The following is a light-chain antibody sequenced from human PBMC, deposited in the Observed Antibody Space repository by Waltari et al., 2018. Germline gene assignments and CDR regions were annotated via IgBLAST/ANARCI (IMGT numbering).Light chain of an antibody. CDR3: QQYGSTSEYT. CDR2: WAS. V-gene: IGKV4-1*01. Sequence: IVMTQSPDSLAVSLGERATITCKYSESLFHADNNKNFLAWFQQRPGLSPRLLIYWASSRESGVPDRFTGGGSGTDFTLTINNVQPEDVAIYHCQQYGSTSEYTFGQGTRLEIK. CDR1: ESLFHADNNKNF. J-gene: IGKJ2*01.